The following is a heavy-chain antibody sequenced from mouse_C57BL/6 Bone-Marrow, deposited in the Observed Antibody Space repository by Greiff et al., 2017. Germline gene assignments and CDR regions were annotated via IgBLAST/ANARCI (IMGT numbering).Heavy chain of an antibody. Sequence: EVQLVESGAELVRPGASVKLSCTASGFNIKDDYMHWVKQRPEQGLERNGWIDPENGDTEYASKFQGKATITADTSSNTAYLQLSSLTSEDTAVYYCTREGLWSYYFDYWGQGTTLTVSS. CDR2: IDPENGDT. V-gene: IGHV14-4*01. J-gene: IGHJ2*01. CDR3: TREGLWSYYFDY. D-gene: IGHD1-1*02. CDR1: GFNIKDDY.